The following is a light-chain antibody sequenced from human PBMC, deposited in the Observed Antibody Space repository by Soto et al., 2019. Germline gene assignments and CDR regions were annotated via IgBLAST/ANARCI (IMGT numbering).Light chain of an antibody. CDR3: SSYTSSSTLYV. J-gene: IGLJ1*01. Sequence: QSALTQPASVSGSPRQSITISCTGTSSDVGGYNYVSWYQQHPGKAPKLMIYDVSNRPSGVSNRFSGSKSGNTASLTISGLQAEDEADYYCSSYTSSSTLYVLGTGTKLTVL. CDR1: SSDVGGYNY. CDR2: DVS. V-gene: IGLV2-14*01.